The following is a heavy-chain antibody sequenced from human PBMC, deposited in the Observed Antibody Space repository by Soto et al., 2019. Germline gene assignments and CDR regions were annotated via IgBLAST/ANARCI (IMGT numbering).Heavy chain of an antibody. D-gene: IGHD2-21*02. CDR2: IIPIFGTA. J-gene: IGHJ6*02. CDR1: GGTFSSYA. CDR3: ACEYVGCDCFLPYYYGMDV. Sequence: QVQLVQSGAEVKKPGSSVKVSCKASGGTFSSYAISWVRQAPGQGLEWMGGIIPIFGTANYAQKFQGRVTITADESTSTAYMELSSLRSEDTAVYYWACEYVGCDCFLPYYYGMDVWGQGTTVTVSS. V-gene: IGHV1-69*01.